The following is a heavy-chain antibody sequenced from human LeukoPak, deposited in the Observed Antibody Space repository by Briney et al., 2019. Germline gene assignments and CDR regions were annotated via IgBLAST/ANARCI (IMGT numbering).Heavy chain of an antibody. J-gene: IGHJ6*03. CDR1: GGSFSGYY. CDR2: IYYSGST. Sequence: SETLSLTCAVYGGSFSGYYWSWIRQPPGKGLEWIGSIYYSGSTYYNPSLKSRVTISVDTSKNQFSLKLSSVTAADTAVYYCARVGDSSGRGYYYYMDVWGKGTTVTISS. D-gene: IGHD3-22*01. CDR3: ARVGDSSGRGYYYYMDV. V-gene: IGHV4-34*01.